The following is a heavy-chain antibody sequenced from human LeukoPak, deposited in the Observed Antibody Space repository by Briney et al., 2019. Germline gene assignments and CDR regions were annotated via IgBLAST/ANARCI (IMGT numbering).Heavy chain of an antibody. J-gene: IGHJ4*02. CDR2: IYYSGST. CDR1: GGSISTTSHY. V-gene: IGHV4-39*07. Sequence: SETLSLTCTVSGGSISTTSHYWGWIRQPPGKGLEWIGSIYYSGSTYYNPSLKSRVTISVDTSKNQFSLRLTSVPAADTAVYYCARGGVLRFLEWLIWGQGTLVTVSS. D-gene: IGHD3-3*01. CDR3: ARGGVLRFLEWLI.